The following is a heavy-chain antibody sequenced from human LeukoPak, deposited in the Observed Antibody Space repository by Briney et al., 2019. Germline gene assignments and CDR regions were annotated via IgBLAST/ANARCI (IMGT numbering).Heavy chain of an antibody. CDR1: GYTFTSYG. D-gene: IGHD3-10*01. Sequence: ASVKVSCKASGYTFTSYGTSWVRQAPGQGLEWMGWISAYNGNTNYAQKLQGRVTMTTDTSTSTAYMELRSLRSDDTAVYYCARDLKTYYYGSGSYGRWFDPWGQGTLVTVSS. CDR2: ISAYNGNT. J-gene: IGHJ5*02. CDR3: ARDLKTYYYGSGSYGRWFDP. V-gene: IGHV1-18*01.